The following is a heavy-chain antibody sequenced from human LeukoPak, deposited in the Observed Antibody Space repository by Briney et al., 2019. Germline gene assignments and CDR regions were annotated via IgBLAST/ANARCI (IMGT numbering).Heavy chain of an antibody. CDR3: ACITETWGNWFDP. CDR2: INSDGSST. V-gene: IGHV3-74*01. CDR1: GFTFSSYW. Sequence: PGGSLRLSCAASGFTFSSYWMHWVRQAPGKGLVWVSRINSDGSSTSYADSVKGRFTISRDNAKNTLYLQMNSLRAEDTAVYYCACITETWGNWFDPWGQGTLVTVSS. D-gene: IGHD1-7*01. J-gene: IGHJ5*02.